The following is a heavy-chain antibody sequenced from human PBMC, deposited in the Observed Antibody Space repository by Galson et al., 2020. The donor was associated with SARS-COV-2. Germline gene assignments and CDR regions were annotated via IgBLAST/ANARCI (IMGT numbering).Heavy chain of an antibody. CDR2: VNGGGGST. CDR1: GFPFSSYA. D-gene: IGHD3-3*01. Sequence: GGSLRLSCAASGFPFSSYAMSWVRQAPGKGLEWVSAVNGGGGSTYYADSVKGRFTISRDNSKNTLYLQMYSLRDEDTAVYYCGKTVSGSSYYYGMDVWGQGTTVTVSS. J-gene: IGHJ6*02. V-gene: IGHV3-23*01. CDR3: GKTVSGSSYYYGMDV.